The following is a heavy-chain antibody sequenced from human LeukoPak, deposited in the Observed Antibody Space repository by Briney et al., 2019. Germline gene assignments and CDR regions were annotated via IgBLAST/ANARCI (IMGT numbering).Heavy chain of an antibody. V-gene: IGHV4-34*01. D-gene: IGHD6-19*01. CDR3: ARVSGSYSGAADY. CDR2: RNHRGSS. Sequence: SETLSLTCSVHGSSFTGYYWSWIRQPPGKGLEWIGERNHRGSSYFNPSFESRVTISLDMSRKQFSLKLTSVTAADTAFYYCARVSGSYSGAADYWGQGTLVTVSS. J-gene: IGHJ4*02. CDR1: GSSFTGYY.